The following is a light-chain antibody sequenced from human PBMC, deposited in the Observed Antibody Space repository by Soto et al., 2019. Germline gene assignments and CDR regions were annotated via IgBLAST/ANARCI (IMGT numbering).Light chain of an antibody. CDR3: QQYNNWPFT. J-gene: IGKJ3*01. CDR1: QSISSN. V-gene: IGKV3-15*01. Sequence: EIVMTQSPATLSVSPGERATLSCRASQSISSNLAWYQQKAGQAPRLLIYGASTRATGIPATFSGSGSGTEFTLTISSLQSEDCAGYYCQQYNNWPFTFGPGTKVDIK. CDR2: GAS.